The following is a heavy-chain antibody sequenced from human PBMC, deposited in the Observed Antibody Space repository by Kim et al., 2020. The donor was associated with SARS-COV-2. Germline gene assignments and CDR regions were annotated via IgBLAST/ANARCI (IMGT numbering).Heavy chain of an antibody. J-gene: IGHJ4*02. D-gene: IGHD2-21*02. CDR2: IIPIFGTA. V-gene: IGHV1-69*06. Sequence: SVKVSCKASGGTFSSYAISWVRQAPGQGLEWMGGIIPIFGTANYAQKFQGRVTITADKSTSTAYMELSSLRSEDTAVYYCARHKNTVVTPIDYWGQGTLVTVSS. CDR3: ARHKNTVVTPIDY. CDR1: GGTFSSYA.